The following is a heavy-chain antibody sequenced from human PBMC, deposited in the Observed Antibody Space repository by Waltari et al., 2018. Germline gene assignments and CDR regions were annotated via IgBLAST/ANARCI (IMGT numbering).Heavy chain of an antibody. CDR2: SNPNSGGT. D-gene: IGHD6-13*01. V-gene: IGHV1-2*06. CDR1: GYTFTCYY. Sequence: QVQLVQSGAEVKKPGASVKVSCKASGYTFTCYYLHWVRPAPGQGLEWMGRSNPNSGGTNDAQKFQGRVTMTRDTSISTAYMELSRLRSDDTAVYYCARYSSQDWYFDLWGRGTLVTVSS. CDR3: ARYSSQDWYFDL. J-gene: IGHJ2*01.